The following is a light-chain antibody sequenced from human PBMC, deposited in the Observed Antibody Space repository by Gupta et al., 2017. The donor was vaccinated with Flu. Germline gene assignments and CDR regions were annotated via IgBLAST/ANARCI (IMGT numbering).Light chain of an antibody. V-gene: IGLV3-21*02. CDR1: NIGSKS. CDR2: DDN. J-gene: IGLJ2*01. Sequence: SYLLTPPPSVSVARGPTARIPHGGNNIGSKSVHWYQQKPGQAPVVVVYDDNDRPSGIPERFSGSNSGNTATLTISRVEAGDEAGYFCQVWDSSSDHPVVFGGGTKLTVL. CDR3: QVWDSSSDHPVV.